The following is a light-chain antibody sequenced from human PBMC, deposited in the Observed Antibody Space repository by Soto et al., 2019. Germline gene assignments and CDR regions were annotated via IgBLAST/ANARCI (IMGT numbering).Light chain of an antibody. CDR3: SSYTSSSTRV. CDR1: SSDVGGYNY. V-gene: IGLV2-14*01. Sequence: QSVLTQPASVSGSPGQSITISCTGTSSDVGGYNYVSWYQQHPGKAPKLMIYDVSNRPSGVSNRFSGSKSGNTASLTISGLQAEDEAHYYFSSYTSSSTRVFGPGTKVTVL. CDR2: DVS. J-gene: IGLJ1*01.